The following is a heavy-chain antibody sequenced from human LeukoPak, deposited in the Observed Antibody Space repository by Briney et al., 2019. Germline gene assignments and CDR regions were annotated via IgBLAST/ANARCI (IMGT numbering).Heavy chain of an antibody. CDR2: INHSGST. CDR3: ARVDSSSWYNWFDP. V-gene: IGHV4-34*01. J-gene: IGHJ5*02. Sequence: SETLSLTCAVYGGSFSGYYWSWIRQPPGKGLEWVGEINHSGSTNYNPSLKSRVTISVDTSKNQFSLKLSSVTAADTAVYYCARVDSSSWYNWFDPWGQGTLVTVSS. CDR1: GGSFSGYY. D-gene: IGHD6-13*01.